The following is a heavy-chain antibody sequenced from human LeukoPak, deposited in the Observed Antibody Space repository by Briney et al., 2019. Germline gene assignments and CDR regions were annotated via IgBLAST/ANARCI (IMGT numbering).Heavy chain of an antibody. D-gene: IGHD3-3*01. CDR1: GGSISSYY. Sequence: PSETLSLTCTVSGGSISSYYWSWIRQPAGKGLEWIGRIYTSGSTNYNPSLKSRVTVSVDTSKNQFPLKLSSVTAADTAVYYCARDKYYDFWSGYWTYFDYWGQGTLVTVSS. V-gene: IGHV4-4*07. J-gene: IGHJ4*02. CDR3: ARDKYYDFWSGYWTYFDY. CDR2: IYTSGST.